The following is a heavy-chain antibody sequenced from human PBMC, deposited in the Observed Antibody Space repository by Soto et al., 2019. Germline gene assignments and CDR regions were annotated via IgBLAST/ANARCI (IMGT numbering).Heavy chain of an antibody. Sequence: QLQLQESGPGLVKPSETLSLTCTVSGGSIGSSSYYWGWIRQPPGKGLEWIGSIYYSGSTYYNPSLKSRVTISVDTSKNQFSLKLSSVTAADTAVYYCARRELSGGGRDYWGQGTLVTVSS. V-gene: IGHV4-39*01. CDR3: ARRELSGGGRDY. CDR1: GGSIGSSSYY. J-gene: IGHJ4*02. CDR2: IYYSGST. D-gene: IGHD2-15*01.